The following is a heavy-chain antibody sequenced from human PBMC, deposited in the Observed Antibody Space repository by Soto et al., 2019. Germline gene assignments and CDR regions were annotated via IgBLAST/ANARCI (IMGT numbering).Heavy chain of an antibody. CDR3: VRDDGFYYSDPTFDH. Sequence: VQLVESGGDLVQPGGSLSLSCAASGFSFRNYEMNWVRQAPGKGLEWVAFITAGGDGTYYAGSVRGRFTVSRDNVKNPLDLEMHSLRVGDTAVYYCVRDDGFYYSDPTFDHWGLGTLVTVSS. D-gene: IGHD3-10*01. V-gene: IGHV3-48*03. CDR1: GFSFRNYE. J-gene: IGHJ4*02. CDR2: ITAGGDGT.